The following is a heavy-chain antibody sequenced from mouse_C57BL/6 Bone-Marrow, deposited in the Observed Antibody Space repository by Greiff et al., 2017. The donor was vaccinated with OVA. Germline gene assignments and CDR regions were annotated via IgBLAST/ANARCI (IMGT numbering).Heavy chain of an antibody. CDR2: IHPNSGST. Sequence: QVHVKQSGAELVKPGASVKLSCKASGYTFTSYWMHWVKQRPGQGLEWIGMIHPNSGSTNYNEKFKSKATLTVDKSSSTAYMQLSSLTSEDSAVYYCAREREWPFAYWGQGTLVTVSA. CDR3: AREREWPFAY. J-gene: IGHJ3*01. CDR1: GYTFTSYW. V-gene: IGHV1-64*01.